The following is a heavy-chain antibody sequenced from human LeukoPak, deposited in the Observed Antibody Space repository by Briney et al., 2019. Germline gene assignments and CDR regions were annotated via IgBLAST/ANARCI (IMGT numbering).Heavy chain of an antibody. CDR2: ISSSCSSI. J-gene: IGHJ6*03. CDR1: GDTFSSYG. CDR3: ARCRATALYYYYYYMDV. V-gene: IGHV3-48*04. D-gene: IGHD5-12*01. Sequence: GGSLRLSCAASGDTFSSYGMNWVRQAPGKRLEWVSYISSSCSSIYYADSVKGRFTISRDNAKNSLYLHMNSLRAEDTAVYYCARCRATALYYYYYYMDVWGKGTTVTVSS.